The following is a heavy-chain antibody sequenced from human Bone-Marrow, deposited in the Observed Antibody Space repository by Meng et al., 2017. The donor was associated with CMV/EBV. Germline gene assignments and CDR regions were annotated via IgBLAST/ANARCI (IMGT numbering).Heavy chain of an antibody. D-gene: IGHD2-2*01. CDR3: ARGSKRCSSTSCYHGGYYYYGMAF. Sequence: SETLPHTCSVYGGSFSGYYWSWIRQPPGKGLEWIGEINHSGSTNYNPSLKSRVTISVDTSKNQFSLKLSSVTAADTAVYYFARGSKRCSSTSCYHGGYYYYGMAFWGPGITVNVSS. CDR2: INHSGST. V-gene: IGHV4-34*01. J-gene: IGHJ6*02. CDR1: GGSFSGYY.